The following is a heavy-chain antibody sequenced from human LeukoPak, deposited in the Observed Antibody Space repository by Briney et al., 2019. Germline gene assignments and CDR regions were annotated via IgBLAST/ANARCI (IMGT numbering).Heavy chain of an antibody. CDR2: IYYSGST. CDR3: ARTGIAARLERESPYYFDY. J-gene: IGHJ4*02. V-gene: IGHV4-59*08. Sequence: PSETLSLTCTVSGGSISSYYWSWIRQPPGKGLEWIGYIYYSGSTNYNPSLKSRVTISVDTSKNQFSLKLSSVTAADTAVYYCARTGIAARLERESPYYFDYWGRGTLVTVSS. D-gene: IGHD6-6*01. CDR1: GGSISSYY.